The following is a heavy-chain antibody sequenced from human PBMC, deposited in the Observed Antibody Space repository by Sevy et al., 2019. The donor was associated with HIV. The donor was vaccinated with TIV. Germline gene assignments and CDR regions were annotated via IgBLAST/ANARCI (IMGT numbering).Heavy chain of an antibody. CDR3: ARGYRSGWGDRFDAFDI. CDR2: IYYSGST. Sequence: SETLSLTCTVSGGSISSYYWSWIRQPPGKGLEWIGYIYYSGSTNYDPSLKSRVTISVDTSKNQFSLKLSSVTAADTAVYYCARGYRSGWGDRFDAFDIWGQGTMVTVSS. CDR1: GGSISSYY. D-gene: IGHD6-19*01. J-gene: IGHJ3*02. V-gene: IGHV4-59*01.